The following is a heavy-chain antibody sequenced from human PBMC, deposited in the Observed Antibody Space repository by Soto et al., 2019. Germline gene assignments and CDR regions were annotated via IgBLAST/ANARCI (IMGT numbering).Heavy chain of an antibody. Sequence: EVQLLESGGGLVQPGGSLRLSCAASGFTFSSYAMSWVRQAPGKGLEWVSAISGSGGSTYYADSVKGRFTISRDNSKNTRYLQMNSLRAEDTAVYYCAKDLSLLLRYFDYWGQGTLVTVSS. D-gene: IGHD3-22*01. V-gene: IGHV3-23*01. CDR3: AKDLSLLLRYFDY. CDR2: ISGSGGST. J-gene: IGHJ4*02. CDR1: GFTFSSYA.